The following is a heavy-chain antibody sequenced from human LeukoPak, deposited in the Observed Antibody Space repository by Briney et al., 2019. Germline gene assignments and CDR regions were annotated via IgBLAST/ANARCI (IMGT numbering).Heavy chain of an antibody. CDR3: AKDPYCSSTSCYAGAFDI. V-gene: IGHV3-23*01. CDR1: GFTFSSYA. Sequence: PGGSLRLSCAASGFTFSSYAMSWVRQAPGKGLEWVSAISGSGGSTYYADSVKGRFTISRDNSKNTLYLQMNSLRAEDTAVYYCAKDPYCSSTSCYAGAFDIWGQGTMVTVSS. J-gene: IGHJ3*02. D-gene: IGHD2-2*01. CDR2: ISGSGGST.